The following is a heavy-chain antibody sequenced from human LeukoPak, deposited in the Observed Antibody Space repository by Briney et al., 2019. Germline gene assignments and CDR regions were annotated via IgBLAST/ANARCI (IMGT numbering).Heavy chain of an antibody. Sequence: SETLSLTCTVSGASITGHYLTWIRQPPGNGLEWIGYISHIGSTNYNPSLKGRVTISVDTSKNQFSLKLTSVTAADTALYYCARDRISINALDMWGQGTMVTVSS. CDR3: ARDRISINALDM. CDR1: GASITGHY. J-gene: IGHJ3*02. D-gene: IGHD1-14*01. V-gene: IGHV4-59*11. CDR2: ISHIGST.